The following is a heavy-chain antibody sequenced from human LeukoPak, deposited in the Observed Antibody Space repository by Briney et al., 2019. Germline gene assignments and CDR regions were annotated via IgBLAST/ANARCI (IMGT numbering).Heavy chain of an antibody. J-gene: IGHJ6*02. CDR3: AKDLNPWFGTYGMDV. D-gene: IGHD3-10*01. Sequence: GGSLRLSCAASGFTFSSYGMHWVRQAPGKGLEWVAVISYDGSNKYYADSVKGRFTISRDNSKNTLYLQMNSLRAEDTAVYYCAKDLNPWFGTYGMDVWGQGTTVTVSS. V-gene: IGHV3-30*18. CDR1: GFTFSSYG. CDR2: ISYDGSNK.